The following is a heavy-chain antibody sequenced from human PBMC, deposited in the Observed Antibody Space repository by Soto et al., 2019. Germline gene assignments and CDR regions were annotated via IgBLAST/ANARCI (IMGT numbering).Heavy chain of an antibody. J-gene: IGHJ2*01. CDR2: ITPIFGTA. V-gene: IGHV1-69*12. CDR3: AQTLGLAVAGPGRFDL. CDR1: GGTFSNYA. Sequence: QVQLVQSGAEVKKPGSSVKVSCKASGGTFSNYAISWVRQAPGQGLEWMGGITPIFGTANYAQKFQGRVTITAGESMSTAYMELSRLRSEDTAVYYCAQTLGLAVAGPGRFDLWGRGTLVTVSS. D-gene: IGHD6-19*01.